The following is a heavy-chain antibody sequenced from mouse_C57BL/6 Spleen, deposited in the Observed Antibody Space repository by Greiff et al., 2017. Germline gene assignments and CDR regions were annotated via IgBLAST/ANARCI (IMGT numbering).Heavy chain of an antibody. D-gene: IGHD2-5*01. J-gene: IGHJ4*01. CDR2: IYPRSGNT. CDR3: ARLFDYSNYEDAMDY. Sequence: VQLQQSGAELARPGASVKLSCKASGYTFTSYGISWVKQRTGQGLEWIGEIYPRSGNTYYNEKFKGKATLTADKSYSPAYMEPRSLTSEDSGVYFCARLFDYSNYEDAMDYWGQGTSVTVSS. CDR1: GYTFTSYG. V-gene: IGHV1-81*01.